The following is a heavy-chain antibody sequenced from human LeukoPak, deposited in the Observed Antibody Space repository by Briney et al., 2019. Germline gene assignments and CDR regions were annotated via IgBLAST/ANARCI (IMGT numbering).Heavy chain of an antibody. CDR2: IYTSGST. V-gene: IGHV4-4*07. D-gene: IGHD3-22*01. CDR1: GGSISSYY. Sequence: SETLSLTCTVSGGSISSYYWSWIRQPAGKGLEWIGRIYTSGSTNYNPSLKSRVTISVDTSKNQFSLKLNSVTAADTAVYFCARDYYYETTGPLDYWGQGTLVTVSS. J-gene: IGHJ4*02. CDR3: ARDYYYETTGPLDY.